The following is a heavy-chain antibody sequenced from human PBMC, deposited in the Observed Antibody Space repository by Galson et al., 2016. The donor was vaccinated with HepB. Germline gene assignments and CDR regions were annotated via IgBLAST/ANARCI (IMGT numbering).Heavy chain of an antibody. J-gene: IGHJ4*02. Sequence: SETLSLTCTVSSDSISHYYWSWIRQPPGKGLEWIGYIFYSGSTNYNPSLKSRVTISVDTSKKQFSLRLRSVTAADTAVYYCARQVESSISVTGPEYFFDSWGQGTLVTVSS. V-gene: IGHV4-59*08. D-gene: IGHD6-19*01. CDR2: IFYSGST. CDR1: SDSISHYY. CDR3: ARQVESSISVTGPEYFFDS.